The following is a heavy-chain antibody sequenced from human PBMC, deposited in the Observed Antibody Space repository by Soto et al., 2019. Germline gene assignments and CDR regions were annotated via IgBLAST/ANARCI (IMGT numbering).Heavy chain of an antibody. CDR2: ISAYNGNT. Sequence: WASVKVSCKASGCTFTSYGISWVRQAPGQGLEWMGWISAYNGNTNYAQKLQGRVTMTTDTSTSTAYMELRSLRSDDTAVYYCARYPPPVRFLEWSPRFDPWGQGTLVTVSS. CDR1: GCTFTSYG. J-gene: IGHJ5*02. D-gene: IGHD3-3*01. CDR3: ARYPPPVRFLEWSPRFDP. V-gene: IGHV1-18*04.